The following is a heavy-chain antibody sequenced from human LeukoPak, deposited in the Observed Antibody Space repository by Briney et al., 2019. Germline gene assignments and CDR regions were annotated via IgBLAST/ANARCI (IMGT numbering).Heavy chain of an antibody. J-gene: IGHJ3*02. Sequence: PSQTLSLTCTVSGGSISSGNYYWSWIRQPPGKGLEWIGYIYYSGSTNYNPSLKSRVTISVDTSKNQFSLKLSSVTAADTAVYYCARAYYYDSSGYGIRAFDIWGQGTMVTVSS. CDR1: GGSISSGNYY. V-gene: IGHV4-61*01. CDR2: IYYSGST. D-gene: IGHD3-22*01. CDR3: ARAYYYDSSGYGIRAFDI.